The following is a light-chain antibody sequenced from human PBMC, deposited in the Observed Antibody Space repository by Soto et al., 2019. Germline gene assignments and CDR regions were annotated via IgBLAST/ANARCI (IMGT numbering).Light chain of an antibody. V-gene: IGKV4-1*01. Sequence: DIVMTQSPDSLAVSLGEKATINCNSSQSFLYSSNNKNYLAWYQQKPGQPPKLLIYWASTRESGVPDRFSGSGSGTDFTLTISSLQAEDVAVYYCQQYYSTPRTFGQGTKVDIK. CDR3: QQYYSTPRT. CDR2: WAS. J-gene: IGKJ1*01. CDR1: QSFLYSSNNKNY.